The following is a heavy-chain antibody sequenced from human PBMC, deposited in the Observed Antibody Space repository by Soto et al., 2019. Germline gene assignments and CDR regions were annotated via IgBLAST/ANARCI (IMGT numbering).Heavy chain of an antibody. Sequence: SVKVSCKASGGTFGSYAISWVRQAPGRGLEWMGGIIPIFGTANYAQKFQGRVTITADESTSTAYMELSSLRSEDTAVYYCARVLLGYDFLWRRFDPWGQGTLVTVSS. CDR3: ARVLLGYDFLWRRFDP. V-gene: IGHV1-69*13. D-gene: IGHD3-3*01. J-gene: IGHJ5*02. CDR1: GGTFGSYA. CDR2: IIPIFGTA.